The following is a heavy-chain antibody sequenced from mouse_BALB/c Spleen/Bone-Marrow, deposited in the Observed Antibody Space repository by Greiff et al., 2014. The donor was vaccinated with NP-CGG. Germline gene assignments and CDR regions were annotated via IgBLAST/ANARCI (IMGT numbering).Heavy chain of an antibody. CDR3: ALNWDSAY. J-gene: IGHJ3*01. Sequence: EVQLQESGGDLVKPGGSLKLSCAASGFTFSSYGMSWVRQTPDKRLEWVATINNGGTYTYYPASVKGRFTISRDNAKNTLYLQMSRLKSEDTAMYYCALNWDSAYWGQGTLVTVSA. CDR1: GFTFSSYG. V-gene: IGHV5-6*01. D-gene: IGHD4-1*02. CDR2: INNGGTYT.